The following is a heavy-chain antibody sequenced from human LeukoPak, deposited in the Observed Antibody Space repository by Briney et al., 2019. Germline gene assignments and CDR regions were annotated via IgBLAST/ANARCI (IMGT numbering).Heavy chain of an antibody. J-gene: IGHJ3*02. V-gene: IGHV3-48*03. Sequence: GGSLRLSCAASGFTFRSYEMNWVRQAPGKGLEWVSYISISGTTISYADSVKGRSTISRDNAKNSLSLQMNSLRAEDAAVYYCARRVASWHAFDIWGQGTMVTVSS. CDR3: ARRVASWHAFDI. D-gene: IGHD3-10*01. CDR1: GFTFRSYE. CDR2: ISISGTTI.